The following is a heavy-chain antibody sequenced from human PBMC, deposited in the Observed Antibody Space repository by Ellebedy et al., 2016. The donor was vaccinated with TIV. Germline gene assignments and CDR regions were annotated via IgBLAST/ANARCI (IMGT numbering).Heavy chain of an antibody. CDR1: GYSFTSYW. D-gene: IGHD5-18*01. V-gene: IGHV5-10-1*01. CDR2: IDPSDSYT. J-gene: IGHJ3*02. Sequence: GASLKISXKGSGYSFTSYWISWVRQMPGKGLEWMGRIDPSDSYTNYSPSFQGHVTISADKSISTAYLQWSSLKASDTAMYYCARYRRIQLWFDAFDIWGQGTMVTVSS. CDR3: ARYRRIQLWFDAFDI.